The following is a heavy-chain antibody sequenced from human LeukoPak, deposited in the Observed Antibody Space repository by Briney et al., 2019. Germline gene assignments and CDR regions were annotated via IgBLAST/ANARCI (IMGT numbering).Heavy chain of an antibody. CDR2: INSGGSTT. V-gene: IGHV3-74*01. CDR3: ARDSSMLRGPLVIYYFDF. D-gene: IGHD3-10*01. CDR1: GFTFSNNW. Sequence: GVSLRLSCAASGFTFSNNWMHCVRQAPGKGLVWVSRINSGGSTTNYADSVKGLFPISRDNSKNTLYMKMNSLRVEDTAVYYCARDSSMLRGPLVIYYFDFWGQGTLVTVSS. J-gene: IGHJ4*02.